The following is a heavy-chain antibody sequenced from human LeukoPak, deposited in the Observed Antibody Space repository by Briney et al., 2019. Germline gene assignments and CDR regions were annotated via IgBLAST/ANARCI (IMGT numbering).Heavy chain of an antibody. J-gene: IGHJ4*02. CDR1: GGSISSSSYY. CDR3: ARMLGGVVAATFDY. V-gene: IGHV4-39*01. D-gene: IGHD3-16*01. CDR2: IYYSGST. Sequence: SETLSLTCTVSGGSISSSSYYWGWIRQPPGKGLEWLGSIYYSGSTYYNPSLKSRVTISVDTSKSQFSLKLSSVTAADTAVYYCARMLGGVVAATFDYWGQGTLVTVSS.